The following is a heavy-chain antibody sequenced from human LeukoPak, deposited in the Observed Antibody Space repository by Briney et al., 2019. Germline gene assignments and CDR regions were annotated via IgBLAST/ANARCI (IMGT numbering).Heavy chain of an antibody. CDR3: ARHRDTIPADYYYGMDV. CDR2: IDPSDFYT. J-gene: IGHJ6*02. CDR1: GYTFTNYW. D-gene: IGHD3-10*01. Sequence: KRGESLKISCKGSGYTFTNYWTSWVRQMPGKGLEWMGRIDPSDFYTNYSPSFRGHVTISADKSISSACLQWSSLKASDTAMYYCARHRDTIPADYYYGMDVWGQGTTVTVSS. V-gene: IGHV5-10-1*01.